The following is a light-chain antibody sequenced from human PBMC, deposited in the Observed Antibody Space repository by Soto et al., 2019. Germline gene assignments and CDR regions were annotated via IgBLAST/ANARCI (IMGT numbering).Light chain of an antibody. J-gene: IGKJ1*01. Sequence: DIVLTQSPGTLSLSPGERATLSCRASQTVSTNYLAWYQQKPGQAPRLLIYVASSRATGIPDRFSGSGSGTDFTLTISKLEPEDFAVYYCQQYEGAPMTFGLGTKVEIK. V-gene: IGKV3-20*01. CDR1: QTVSTNY. CDR2: VAS. CDR3: QQYEGAPMT.